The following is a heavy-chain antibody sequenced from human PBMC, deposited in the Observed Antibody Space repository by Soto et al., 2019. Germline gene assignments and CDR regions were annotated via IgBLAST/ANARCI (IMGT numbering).Heavy chain of an antibody. Sequence: GGSLRLSCAASGFTFSSYSMNWVRQAPGKGLEWVSSISSSGSHIYYADSVKGRFTISRDNAKNSLYLQMNSLRAEDTAVYYCARSSVTPPYYYYYMDVWGKGTTVTVSS. D-gene: IGHD4-17*01. J-gene: IGHJ6*03. CDR3: ARSSVTPPYYYYYMDV. V-gene: IGHV3-21*01. CDR1: GFTFSSYS. CDR2: ISSSGSHI.